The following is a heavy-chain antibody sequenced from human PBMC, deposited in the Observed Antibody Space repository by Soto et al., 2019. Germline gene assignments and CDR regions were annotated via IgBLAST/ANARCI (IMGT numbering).Heavy chain of an antibody. J-gene: IGHJ6*02. CDR1: GGTFSSYA. CDR3: ARGGSSSWRYYYYYGMDV. CDR2: IIPIFGTA. D-gene: IGHD6-13*01. Sequence: SVKVSCKASGGTFSSYAISWVRQAPGQGLEWMGGIIPIFGTANYAQKFQGRVTITADESTSTAYMELSSLRSEDTAVYYCARGGSSSWRYYYYYGMDVWGQGTTVTVSS. V-gene: IGHV1-69*13.